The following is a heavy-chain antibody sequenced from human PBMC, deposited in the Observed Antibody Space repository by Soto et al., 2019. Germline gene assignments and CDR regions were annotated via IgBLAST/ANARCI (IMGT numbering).Heavy chain of an antibody. CDR2: IYYSGST. CDR3: ASGGSCYSRYCYFDY. CDR1: GGSISSYY. V-gene: IGHV4-59*01. J-gene: IGHJ4*02. D-gene: IGHD2-15*01. Sequence: SETLSLTCTVPGGSISSYYWSWIRQPPGKGLEWIGYIYYSGSTNYNPSLKSRVTISVDTSKNQFSLKLSSVTAADTAVYYCASGGSCYSRYCYFDYWGQGTVATVSS.